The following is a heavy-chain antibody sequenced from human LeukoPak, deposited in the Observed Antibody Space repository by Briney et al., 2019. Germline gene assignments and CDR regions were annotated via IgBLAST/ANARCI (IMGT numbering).Heavy chain of an antibody. CDR1: GGSFSGYY. J-gene: IGHJ3*02. Sequence: SETLSLTCAVYGGSFSGYYWSWIRQPPGKGLEWIGEINHSGSTNYNPSLKSRVAISVDTSKNQFSLKLSSVTAADTAVYYCARVGPRAFDIWGQGTMVTVSS. CDR3: ARVGPRAFDI. V-gene: IGHV4-34*01. CDR2: INHSGST.